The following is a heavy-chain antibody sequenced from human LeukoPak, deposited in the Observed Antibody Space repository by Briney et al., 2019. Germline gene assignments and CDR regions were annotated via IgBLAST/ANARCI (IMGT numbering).Heavy chain of an antibody. V-gene: IGHV3-21*01. CDR1: RFTFTNYS. Sequence: PGGSLRLSCAASRFTFTNYSMNWVRQAPGKGLEWVSSISSLSNYLYYADSVKGRFTISRDNAKNSLYLQMNSLRAEDTALYYCARGGENSGFDYWGQGTLVIVSS. D-gene: IGHD6-19*01. J-gene: IGHJ4*02. CDR3: ARGGENSGFDY. CDR2: ISSLSNYL.